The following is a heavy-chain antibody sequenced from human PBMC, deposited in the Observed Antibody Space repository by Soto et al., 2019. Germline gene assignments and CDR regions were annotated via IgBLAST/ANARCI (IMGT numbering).Heavy chain of an antibody. V-gene: IGHV1-3*01. Sequence: QLVQSGAEVKKPGASVKVSCKASGYTFTSYAMHWVRQAPGQRLEWMGWINAGNGNTKYSQKFQGRVTITRDTSASTAYMELSSLRSEDTAVYYCARVLGGYDKRYGMDVWGQGTTVTVSS. CDR3: ARVLGGYDKRYGMDV. CDR2: INAGNGNT. D-gene: IGHD5-12*01. J-gene: IGHJ6*02. CDR1: GYTFTSYA.